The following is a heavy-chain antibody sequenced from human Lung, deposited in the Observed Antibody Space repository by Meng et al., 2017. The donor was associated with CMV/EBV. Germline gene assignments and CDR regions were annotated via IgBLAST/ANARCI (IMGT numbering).Heavy chain of an antibody. J-gene: IGHJ4*02. CDR3: ARGKWDYDY. Sequence: SETLSLTCTVSGGSISSYYWSWIRQPPGKGLEWIGYIYYSWSTNYNPSLNSRLTISVDASKNQFSLKLSSVTAADAAVYYCARGKWDYDYWGQGTLVTVSS. CDR2: IYYSWST. D-gene: IGHD1-26*01. CDR1: GGSISSYY. V-gene: IGHV4-59*01.